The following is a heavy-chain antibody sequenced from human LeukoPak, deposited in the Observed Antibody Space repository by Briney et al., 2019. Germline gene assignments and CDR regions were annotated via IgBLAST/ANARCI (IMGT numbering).Heavy chain of an antibody. CDR3: AREPGYSYGYGGYEFDY. Sequence: ASVKVSCKASGYTFTTYDINWVRQATGQGLEWMGWMNPNSDNTGYAQKFQGRVTMTRNTSISTAYMELSSLRSEDTAVYYCAREPGYSYGYGGYEFDYWGQGTLVTVSS. CDR2: MNPNSDNT. CDR1: GYTFTTYD. D-gene: IGHD5-18*01. J-gene: IGHJ4*02. V-gene: IGHV1-8*01.